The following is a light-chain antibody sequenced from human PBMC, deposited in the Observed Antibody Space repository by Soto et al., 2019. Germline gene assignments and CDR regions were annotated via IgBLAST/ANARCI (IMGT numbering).Light chain of an antibody. Sequence: QSVLTQPASVSGSPGQSITISCSGTSSDIGSYDHVAWYQQFPGKSPKLIIYAVSDRPSGVSDRFSGSKSGNTASLTVSGLQAEDEGDYYCSSYAGSNYPYVFGTGTKVTVL. CDR2: AVS. CDR3: SSYAGSNYPYV. V-gene: IGLV2-14*03. J-gene: IGLJ1*01. CDR1: SSDIGSYDH.